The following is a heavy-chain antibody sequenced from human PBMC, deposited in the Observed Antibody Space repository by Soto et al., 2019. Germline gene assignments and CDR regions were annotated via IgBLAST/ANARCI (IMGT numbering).Heavy chain of an antibody. Sequence: PSETLSLTCAVYGGSFSGYYWSWIRQPPGKGLEWIGEINHSGSTNYNPSLKSRVTISVDTSKNQFSLKLSSVTAADTAVYYCASAPAVDIVATIRVGTFDYWGQGTLVTVSS. J-gene: IGHJ4*02. CDR3: ASAPAVDIVATIRVGTFDY. D-gene: IGHD5-12*01. CDR1: GGSFSGYY. V-gene: IGHV4-34*01. CDR2: INHSGST.